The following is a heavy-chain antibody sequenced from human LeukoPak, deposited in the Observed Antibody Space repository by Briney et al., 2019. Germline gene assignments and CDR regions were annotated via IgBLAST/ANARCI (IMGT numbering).Heavy chain of an antibody. CDR3: ARLYHYYYGMDV. CDR2: INPNSGGT. CDR1: GYTFTGYY. J-gene: IGHJ6*02. Sequence: ASVKVSCKASGYTFTGYYMHWVRQAPGEGLEWMGWINPNSGGTNYEQKFQGRVTMTRDTSISTAYMELSRLRSDDTAVYYCARLYHYYYGMDVWGQGTTVTVSS. V-gene: IGHV1-2*02.